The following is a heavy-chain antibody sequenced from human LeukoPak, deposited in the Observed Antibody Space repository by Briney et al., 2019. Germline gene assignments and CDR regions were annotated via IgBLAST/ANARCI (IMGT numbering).Heavy chain of an antibody. CDR1: GFTFSSYS. J-gene: IGHJ5*02. V-gene: IGHV3-21*01. CDR2: ISSSSSYI. Sequence: GGSPRLSCAASGFTFSSYSMNWVRQAPEKGLEWVSSISSSSSYIYYADSVKGRFTISRDNAKNSLYLQMNSLRAEDTAVYYCARYLTGSSRPSWGQGTLVTVSS. D-gene: IGHD6-13*01. CDR3: ARYLTGSSRPS.